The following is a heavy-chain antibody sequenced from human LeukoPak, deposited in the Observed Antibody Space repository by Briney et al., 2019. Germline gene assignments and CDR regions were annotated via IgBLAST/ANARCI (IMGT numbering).Heavy chain of an antibody. J-gene: IGHJ5*02. V-gene: IGHV4-30-2*01. D-gene: IGHD2-2*01. CDR1: GGSINSGGYS. CDR3: ARGSAAMWAWFDP. CDR2: IYHSGST. Sequence: SETLSLTCAVSGGSINSGGYSWSWIRQPPGKGLEWIGYIYHSGSTYYNPSLKSRVTISVGRSENQFSLKLSSVTAADSALYYCARGSAAMWAWFDPWGQGTLVTVSS.